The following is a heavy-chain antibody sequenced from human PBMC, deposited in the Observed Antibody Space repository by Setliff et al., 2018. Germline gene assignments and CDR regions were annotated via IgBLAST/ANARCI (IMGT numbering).Heavy chain of an antibody. CDR3: ASIAARSYYGMDV. Sequence: SETLSLTCTVSGGSISSHYWSWIRQPPGKGLEWIGSIYYSGSTYYNPSLKSRVTISVDTSKNQFSLKLSSVTAADTAVYYCASIAARSYYGMDVGGQGTTVTVSS. D-gene: IGHD6-6*01. V-gene: IGHV4-59*04. CDR1: GGSISSHY. CDR2: IYYSGST. J-gene: IGHJ6*02.